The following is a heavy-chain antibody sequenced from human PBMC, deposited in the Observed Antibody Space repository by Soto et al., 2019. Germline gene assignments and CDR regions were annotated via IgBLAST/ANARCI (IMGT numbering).Heavy chain of an antibody. D-gene: IGHD6-13*01. CDR1: GFTFSNYA. CDR3: AKDQGSSWYEIDY. CDR2: ISGSGGST. J-gene: IGHJ4*02. Sequence: PGGSLRLSCAASGFTFSNYAVTWGRQAPWKGLEWVLTISGSGGSTYYADSVKGRFTISRDNSKNTLYLQMNSLRAEDMAVYYCAKDQGSSWYEIDYWGQGTLVTVST. V-gene: IGHV3-23*01.